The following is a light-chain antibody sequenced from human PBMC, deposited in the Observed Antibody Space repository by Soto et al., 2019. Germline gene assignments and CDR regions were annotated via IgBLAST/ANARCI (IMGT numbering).Light chain of an antibody. J-gene: IGKJ1*01. CDR2: GAS. CDR3: QQYGSSLWT. Sequence: EIVLTQSPASLSLSPGERATLSCRASQSVSNNYLAWYQQKPGQAPRLLIYGASSRATGIPDRFSGSGSGTDFTLTISRLEPEDFAVYYCQQYGSSLWTFGHGTKVDIK. V-gene: IGKV3-20*01. CDR1: QSVSNNY.